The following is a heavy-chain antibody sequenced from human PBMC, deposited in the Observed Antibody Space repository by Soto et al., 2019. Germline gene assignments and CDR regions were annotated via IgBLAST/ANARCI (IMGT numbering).Heavy chain of an antibody. Sequence: GGSLRLSCAASGFTFSSYGMHWVRQAPGKGLEWVAVISYDGSNKYYADSVKGRFTISRDNSKNTLYLQMNSLRAEDTAVYYCAKDILSGWYYFDYWGQGTLVTVSS. CDR3: AKDILSGWYYFDY. D-gene: IGHD6-19*01. V-gene: IGHV3-30*18. CDR2: ISYDGSNK. J-gene: IGHJ4*02. CDR1: GFTFSSYG.